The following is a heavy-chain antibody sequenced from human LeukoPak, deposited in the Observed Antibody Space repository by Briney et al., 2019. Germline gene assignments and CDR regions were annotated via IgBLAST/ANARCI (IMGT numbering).Heavy chain of an antibody. V-gene: IGHV4-59*01. J-gene: IGHJ3*02. CDR3: ARYSGSHSLDI. Sequence: SETLSLTCTVSGGSISSYYWSWIRQPPGKGLEWIGYIYYSGGTNYNPSLKSRVTISVDTSKNQFSLKLSSVTAADTAVYYCARYSGSHSLDIWGQGTMVTVSS. D-gene: IGHD1-26*01. CDR2: IYYSGGT. CDR1: GGSISSYY.